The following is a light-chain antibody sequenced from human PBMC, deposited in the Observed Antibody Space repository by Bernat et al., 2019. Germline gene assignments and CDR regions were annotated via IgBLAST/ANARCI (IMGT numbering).Light chain of an antibody. CDR2: DVD. CDR1: SNDVGDYKH. Sequence: QSALTQPHSVSGSPGQSVTISCTGTSNDVGDYKHVSWYQQHPGKAPRFMIYDVDKRPSGVPDRFSGFKSGSTASLTISGLQPEDEGDYYCCSDAGAFTWVFGGGTKLTVL. CDR3: CSDAGAFTWV. V-gene: IGLV2-11*01. J-gene: IGLJ3*02.